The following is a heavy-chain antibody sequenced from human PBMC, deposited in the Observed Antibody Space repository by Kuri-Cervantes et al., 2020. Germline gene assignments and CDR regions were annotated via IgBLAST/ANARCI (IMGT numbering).Heavy chain of an antibody. Sequence: GSLRLSCTVSGCSVSGSNYHWGWIRQPPGKGLEWIGSIYYSGSTYYNPSLKSRVTISVDTSKTQFSLKLSSVTAADTAIYYCARLYRSGWYYFDYWGQGTLVTVSS. CDR1: GCSVSGSNYH. CDR2: IYYSGST. J-gene: IGHJ4*02. D-gene: IGHD6-19*01. CDR3: ARLYRSGWYYFDY. V-gene: IGHV4-39*01.